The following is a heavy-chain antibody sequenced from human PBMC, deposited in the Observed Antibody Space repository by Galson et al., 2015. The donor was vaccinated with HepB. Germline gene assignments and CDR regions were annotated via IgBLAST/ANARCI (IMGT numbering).Heavy chain of an antibody. D-gene: IGHD2/OR15-2a*01. CDR3: AREGSAETSVISPFDD. V-gene: IGHV1-69*13. J-gene: IGHJ4*02. CDR2: IIPLFGTG. Sequence: SVKVSCKASGGTFRTYTISWVRQAPGQGLEWMGGIIPLFGTGKYAQRFQVRVSITADESTSTIYMELTSLRSDDTAVYYCAREGSAETSVISPFDDWGQGTLVIVSS. CDR1: GGTFRTYT.